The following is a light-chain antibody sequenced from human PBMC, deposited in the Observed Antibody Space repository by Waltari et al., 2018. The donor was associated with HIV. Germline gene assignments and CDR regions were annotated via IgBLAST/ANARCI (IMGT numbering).Light chain of an antibody. Sequence: DIQMTQTPSSLSASVGDRVTITCRASKNIRSFLNWYQQKPGKAPNLLIYAASTLQSGVPSMFSCSGSGADFTLTISTLQPEDFATYYCQQTYTPPWTFGQGTMVDIK. CDR3: QQTYTPPWT. V-gene: IGKV1-39*01. J-gene: IGKJ1*01. CDR2: AAS. CDR1: KNIRSF.